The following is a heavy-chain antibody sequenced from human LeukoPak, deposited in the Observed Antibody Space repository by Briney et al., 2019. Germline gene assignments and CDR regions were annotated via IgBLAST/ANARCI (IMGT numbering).Heavy chain of an antibody. CDR2: INSNSNYM. CDR1: GFIFSYYS. J-gene: IGHJ4*02. CDR3: ARGRDGYNYGQYYFDY. V-gene: IGHV3-21*01. Sequence: GRSLRLSCAASGFIFSYYSMNWVRQAPGKGLEWVSSINSNSNYMSYADSVKGRFTISRDNTKNTLYLQMNSLRAEDTAVYYCARGRDGYNYGQYYFDYWGQGTLVTVSS. D-gene: IGHD5-24*01.